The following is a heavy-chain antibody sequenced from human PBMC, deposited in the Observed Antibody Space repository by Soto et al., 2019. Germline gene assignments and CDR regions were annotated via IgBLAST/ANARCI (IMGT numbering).Heavy chain of an antibody. CDR1: GGSISRGGYY. CDR3: ARSIAAADYFDY. Sequence: QVQLQESGPGLVKPSQTLSLTCTVSGGSISRGGYYWSWIRQHPGKGLEWIGYIYYSGSTYYNPSLKSRVTISVDMSKNQFSLKLSSVTAADTAVYYCARSIAAADYFDYWGQGTLVTVSS. V-gene: IGHV4-31*03. D-gene: IGHD6-13*01. CDR2: IYYSGST. J-gene: IGHJ4*02.